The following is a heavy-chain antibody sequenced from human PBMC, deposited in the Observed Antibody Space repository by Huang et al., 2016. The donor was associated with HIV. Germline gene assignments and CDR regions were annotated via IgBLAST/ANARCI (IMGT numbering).Heavy chain of an antibody. J-gene: IGHJ4*02. Sequence: QVQLVQSGAEVKNPGASVRVSCKASGYTFTDSNIHWGRQAPGQGLEWRVWSNPKRGGTIYAQRFQGRITMTRDTTISTVHMDLRRIQSDDTAVYFCARDWSFGSSTSPADWGQGTLVTVSS. CDR1: GYTFTDSN. CDR2: SNPKRGGT. V-gene: IGHV1-2*02. CDR3: ARDWSFGSSTSPAD. D-gene: IGHD6-6*01.